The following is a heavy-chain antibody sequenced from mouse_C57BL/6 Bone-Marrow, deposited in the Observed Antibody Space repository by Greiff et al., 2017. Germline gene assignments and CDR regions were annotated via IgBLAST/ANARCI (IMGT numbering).Heavy chain of an antibody. J-gene: IGHJ3*01. D-gene: IGHD2-1*01. CDR3: TTLYYGNFPFAY. CDR1: GFNIKDDY. CDR2: IDPENGDT. V-gene: IGHV14-4*01. Sequence: VQLQQSGAELVRPGASVKLSCTASGFNIKDDYMHWVKQRPEQGLEWIGWIDPENGDTEYASKFQGKATITADTSSNTAYLQLSSLTSEDPAVYYCTTLYYGNFPFAYWGQGTLVTVSA.